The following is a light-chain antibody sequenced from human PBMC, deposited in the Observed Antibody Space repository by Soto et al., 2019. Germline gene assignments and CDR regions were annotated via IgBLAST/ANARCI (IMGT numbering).Light chain of an antibody. J-gene: IGKJ3*01. CDR1: QDISNY. Sequence: DIQMTQSPSSLSASVGDRVTIACQASQDISNYLNWYQQKPGRAPNLLIYAASSLQRGAPSRFSGSGSGTDFTLTISSLQPDDFATYYCQQTYSPPFTFGPGTKVDIK. V-gene: IGKV1-39*01. CDR3: QQTYSPPFT. CDR2: AAS.